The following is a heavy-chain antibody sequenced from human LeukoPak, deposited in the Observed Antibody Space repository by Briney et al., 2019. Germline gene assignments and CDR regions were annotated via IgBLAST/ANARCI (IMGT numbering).Heavy chain of an antibody. J-gene: IGHJ5*02. D-gene: IGHD3-3*01. CDR2: IKQDGGEE. V-gene: IGHV3-7*01. CDR1: GFTFSTYW. Sequence: PGGSLRLSCAASGFTFSTYWMTWIRQAPGKGLEWVANIKQDGGEEYYIDAVKGRFTISRDNAKNSLFLQMNSLRAEDTAVYYCARSPYYDFWCGFLSLLSDLWGQGTLVTVSS. CDR3: ARSPYYDFWCGFLSLLSDL.